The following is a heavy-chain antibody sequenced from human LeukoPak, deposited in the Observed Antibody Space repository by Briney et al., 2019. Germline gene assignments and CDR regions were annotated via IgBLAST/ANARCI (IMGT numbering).Heavy chain of an antibody. J-gene: IGHJ5*02. Sequence: SETLSLTCTVSGCSISSYYWSWIRQPAGKELEWIGRSHTSGSTNYNPSLKSRVTMSVDTSKNQYSLKLRSVTAADTAVYYCARASYSGAARGAVNWFDPWGQGTLVTVSS. CDR1: GCSISSYY. CDR2: SHTSGST. D-gene: IGHD6-6*01. CDR3: ARASYSGAARGAVNWFDP. V-gene: IGHV4-4*07.